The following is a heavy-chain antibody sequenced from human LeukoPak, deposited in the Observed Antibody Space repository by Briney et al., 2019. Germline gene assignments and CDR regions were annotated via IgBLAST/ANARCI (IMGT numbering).Heavy chain of an antibody. CDR2: IYYTGAT. D-gene: IGHD2-21*02. CDR3: ARLQGDSTAVYDY. Sequence: SETLSLTCTVSGGSISGHYWSWIRQSPGKGLEWVAYIYYTGATNHNPSLKTRVTISVDTSKHQFSLRLSSVTAADTAVYYCARLQGDSTAVYDYWGQGTLVSVSS. J-gene: IGHJ4*02. V-gene: IGHV4-59*11. CDR1: GGSISGHY.